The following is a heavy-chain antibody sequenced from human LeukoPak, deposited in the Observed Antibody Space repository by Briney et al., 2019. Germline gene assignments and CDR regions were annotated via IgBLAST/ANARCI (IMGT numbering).Heavy chain of an antibody. CDR3: AKGSSSWFANFFDY. V-gene: IGHV3-23*01. Sequence: GGSLRLSCAASGFTFSSYAMSWVRQAPGKGLEWVSAISGSGGSTYYADSVKGRFTISRDNSKNTLYLQMNSLRTEDTALYYCAKGSSSWFANFFDYWGQGTLVTVSS. D-gene: IGHD6-13*01. CDR1: GFTFSSYA. J-gene: IGHJ4*02. CDR2: ISGSGGST.